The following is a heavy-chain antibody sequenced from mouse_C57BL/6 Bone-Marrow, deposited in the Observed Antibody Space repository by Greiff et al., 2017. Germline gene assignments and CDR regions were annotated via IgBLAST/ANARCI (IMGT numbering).Heavy chain of an antibody. Sequence: QVQLQQPGAELVKPGASVKMSCKASGYTFTSYWITWVKQRPGQGLEWIGDIYPGSGSTNYNEKFKSKATLTVDTSSSTAYMQLSSLTSEDSAVYYCARVTGTYWYCDVWGTGTTVTVSS. V-gene: IGHV1-55*01. D-gene: IGHD4-1*01. CDR1: GYTFTSYW. CDR3: ARVTGTYWYCDV. CDR2: IYPGSGST. J-gene: IGHJ1*03.